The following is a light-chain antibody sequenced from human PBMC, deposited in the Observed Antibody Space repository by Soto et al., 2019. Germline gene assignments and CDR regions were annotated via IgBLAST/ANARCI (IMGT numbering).Light chain of an antibody. Sequence: EIVLTQSPATLSLSPGERAALSCRASQGVGRFLAWYQQKPGQAPRLLIYDASNRATGIPARFSGSGFETDFTLVIDNLEPEDFAVYYCQQRSGWPLTFGGGTKVEIK. J-gene: IGKJ4*01. CDR3: QQRSGWPLT. V-gene: IGKV3-11*01. CDR1: QGVGRF. CDR2: DAS.